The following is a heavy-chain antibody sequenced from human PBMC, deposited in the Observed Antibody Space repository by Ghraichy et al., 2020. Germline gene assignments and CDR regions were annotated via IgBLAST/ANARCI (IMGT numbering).Heavy chain of an antibody. CDR1: GFTFSSYW. D-gene: IGHD3-16*01. J-gene: IGHJ4*02. CDR3: AREGRLGGSMEHFDY. CDR2: IKQDGSEK. V-gene: IGHV3-7*01. Sequence: LSLTCAASGFTFSSYWMSWVRQAPGKGLEWVANIKQDGSEKYYVDSVKGRFTISRDNAKNSLYLQMNSLRAEDTAVYYCAREGRLGGSMEHFDYWGQGTLVTVSS.